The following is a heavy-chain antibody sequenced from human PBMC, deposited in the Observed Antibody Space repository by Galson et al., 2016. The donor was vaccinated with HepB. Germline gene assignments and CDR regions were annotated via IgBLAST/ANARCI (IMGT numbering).Heavy chain of an antibody. CDR3: ARGVTGTPYFDF. D-gene: IGHD2-21*02. J-gene: IGHJ4*02. CDR1: GGSISSYF. CDR2: IYKSGST. V-gene: IGHV4-59*01. Sequence: ETLSLTCNVSGGSISSYFWSWIRQSPGKGLEWIGYIYKSGSTNYSPSLKSRVTVSVDTSKNQFSLKLRSVTAADTAVYYCARGVTGTPYFDFWGQGALVTVSS.